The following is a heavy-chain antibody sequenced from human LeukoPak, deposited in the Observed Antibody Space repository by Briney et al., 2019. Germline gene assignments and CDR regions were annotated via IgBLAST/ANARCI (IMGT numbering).Heavy chain of an antibody. J-gene: IGHJ4*02. D-gene: IGHD6-19*01. CDR3: ARVPLYSSGWNYFEY. Sequence: PGGSLRLSCVASGFTFRSYAMHWVRQAPGKGLEWVAVIWYDGSNKYTISRDNSENTLYLQMNSLRAEDTAVYYCARVPLYSSGWNYFEYWGQGTLVTVSS. CDR2: IWYDGSNK. V-gene: IGHV3-33*08. CDR1: GFTFRSYA.